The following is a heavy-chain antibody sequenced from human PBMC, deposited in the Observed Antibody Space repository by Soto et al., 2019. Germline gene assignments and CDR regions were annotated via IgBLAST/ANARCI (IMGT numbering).Heavy chain of an antibody. CDR2: ISYDGNHA. V-gene: IGHV3-30*18. CDR3: AKDADYASGSYDPPDY. CDR1: GFTFTNYG. J-gene: IGHJ4*02. Sequence: QVQLVESGGGAVQPGRSLRLSCAASGFTFTNYGMHWVRQAPGKGLEWVSIISYDGNHAYYADFVRGRFTISRDDSKNTLYLQLNSLRAEDTAVYYCAKDADYASGSYDPPDYWGQGTLVAVSS. D-gene: IGHD3-10*01.